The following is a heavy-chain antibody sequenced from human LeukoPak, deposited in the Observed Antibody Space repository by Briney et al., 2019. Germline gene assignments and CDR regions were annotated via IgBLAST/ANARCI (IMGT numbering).Heavy chain of an antibody. CDR2: ISGSGGST. D-gene: IGHD3-16*01. CDR3: AKDKSWVYYYGMDV. V-gene: IGHV3-23*01. CDR1: GFTFSSYA. Sequence: GGSLRLSCAASGFTFSSYAMSWVRQAPGKGLEWVSAISGSGGSTYYADSVKGRFTISRDNSKNTLYLQMNSLRAEDTAVCYCAKDKSWVYYYGMDVWGKGTTVTVSS. J-gene: IGHJ6*04.